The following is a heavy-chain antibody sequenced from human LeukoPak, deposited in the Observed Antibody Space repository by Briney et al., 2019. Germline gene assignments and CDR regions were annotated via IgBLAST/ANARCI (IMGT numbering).Heavy chain of an antibody. D-gene: IGHD2-15*01. CDR2: INHSGST. CDR3: ARDGRYCSGGSCYFG. J-gene: IGHJ4*02. Sequence: SETLSLTCAVYGGSFSGYYWNWIRQAPGKGLEWIGEINHSGSTRYNPSLKSRVTISVDTSKNQFSLKLSSVTAADTAVYYCARDGRYCSGGSCYFGWGQGTLVTVSS. V-gene: IGHV4-34*01. CDR1: GGSFSGYY.